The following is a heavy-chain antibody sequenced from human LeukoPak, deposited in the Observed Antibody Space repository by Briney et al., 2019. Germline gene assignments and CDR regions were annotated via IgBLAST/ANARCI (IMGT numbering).Heavy chain of an antibody. D-gene: IGHD5-18*01. CDR1: GFTFSKYA. CDR2: IYYSGST. Sequence: PGGSLRLSCAASGFTFSKYAMSWVRQPPGKGLEWIGYIYYSGSTNYNPSLKSRVTISVDTSKNQVSLNLSSVTAADTAVYYCARPAERGYSYGLDFWGQGTMVTVSS. CDR3: ARPAERGYSYGLDF. V-gene: IGHV4-59*01. J-gene: IGHJ3*01.